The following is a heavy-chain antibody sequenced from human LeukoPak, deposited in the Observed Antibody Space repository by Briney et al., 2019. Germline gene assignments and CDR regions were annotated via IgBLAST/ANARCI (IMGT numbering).Heavy chain of an antibody. Sequence: ASVKVSCKASGYTFTSYAMHWVRQAPGQRREWMGWINAGNGNTKYSQKFQGRVTITRDTSASTAYMELSSLRSEDTAVYYCARASYFDWLLTPMYYFDYWGQGTLVTVSS. CDR1: GYTFTSYA. CDR2: INAGNGNT. V-gene: IGHV1-3*01. J-gene: IGHJ4*02. D-gene: IGHD3-9*01. CDR3: ARASYFDWLLTPMYYFDY.